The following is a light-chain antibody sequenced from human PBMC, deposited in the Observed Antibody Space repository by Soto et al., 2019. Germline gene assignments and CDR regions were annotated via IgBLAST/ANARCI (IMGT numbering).Light chain of an antibody. CDR2: GAS. Sequence: ETVMTQSPATLSVSPGERATLSCRASQSVSSNLAWYQQKPGQAPRLLIHGASTRATVIPARFSGGGSGAEFTLTISSLQSEDFAVYYCQQYDNWPLTFGGGTKVDIK. V-gene: IGKV3-15*01. J-gene: IGKJ4*01. CDR1: QSVSSN. CDR3: QQYDNWPLT.